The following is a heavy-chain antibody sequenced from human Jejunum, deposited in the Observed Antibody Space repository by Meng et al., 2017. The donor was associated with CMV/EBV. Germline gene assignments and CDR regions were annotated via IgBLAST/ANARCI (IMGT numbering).Heavy chain of an antibody. CDR1: VSSGSYY. J-gene: IGHJ4*02. Sequence: VSSGSYYWNWIRQSPGKGLEWIAHVFYSGSSDYNPSLKSRVTISVDTSKNQFFLQLDSVTAADTAVYFCARGAVNMVRGVSYYFDCWGQGALVTVSS. D-gene: IGHD3-10*01. CDR3: ARGAVNMVRGVSYYFDC. V-gene: IGHV4-61*01. CDR2: VFYSGSS.